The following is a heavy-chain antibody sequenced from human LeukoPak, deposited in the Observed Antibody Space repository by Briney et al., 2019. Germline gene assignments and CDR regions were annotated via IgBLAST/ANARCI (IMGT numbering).Heavy chain of an antibody. CDR3: ARDAQRGFDYSNSLQY. Sequence: PGTSLRLSCAASGFIFSHYALHWVRQAPGKGREWVAVIWSDGTNRYYGDSVKGRFSISRDDSQKRVFLQMNNLRADDTAVYYCARDAQRGFDYSNSLQYWGQGALVTVSS. D-gene: IGHD4-11*01. V-gene: IGHV3-33*01. J-gene: IGHJ4*02. CDR1: GFIFSHYA. CDR2: IWSDGTNR.